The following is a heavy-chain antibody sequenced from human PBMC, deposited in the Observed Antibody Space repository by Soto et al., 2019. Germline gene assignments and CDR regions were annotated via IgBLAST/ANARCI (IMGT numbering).Heavy chain of an antibody. V-gene: IGHV4-4*02. D-gene: IGHD4-17*01. CDR3: VHHGGDPYYHDF. CDR1: GGSLSSSSW. J-gene: IGHJ4*02. CDR2: IYYSGST. Sequence: SESLSRTCAVCGGSLSSSSWWSWVRQPPGKALEWLGEIYYSGSTKYNPSLNSRVTISADQSKNDFSLRLSSVTAADTAVYYCVHHGGDPYYHDFWGQGMLVTVSS.